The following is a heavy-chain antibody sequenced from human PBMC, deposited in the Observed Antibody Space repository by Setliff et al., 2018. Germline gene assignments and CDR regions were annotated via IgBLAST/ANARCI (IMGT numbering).Heavy chain of an antibody. CDR1: GFTFSSLW. D-gene: IGHD3-3*01. CDR2: INQGGGAQ. J-gene: IGHJ5*02. CDR3: ARDVFDFRTGQADP. V-gene: IGHV3-7*01. Sequence: SCSASGFTFSSLWMSWVRQAPGKGLEWVANINQGGGAQFYVDSVKGRFTISRDNAKNSLYLQMSSLRAEDTAVYYCARDVFDFRTGQADPWGQGTLVTVSS.